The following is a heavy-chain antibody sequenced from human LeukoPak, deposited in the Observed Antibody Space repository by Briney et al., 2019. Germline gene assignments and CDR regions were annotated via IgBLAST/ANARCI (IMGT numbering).Heavy chain of an antibody. CDR1: GGSFSGYY. J-gene: IGHJ5*02. CDR3: ARRDSWFDP. Sequence: SETLSLTCAVYGGSFSGYYWSWIRQPPGKGLEWIGEINHSGNTNYNPSLKSRVTISVDTSKNQFSLKLSSVTAADTAVYYCARRDSWFDPWGQGTLVTVSS. D-gene: IGHD3-22*01. V-gene: IGHV4-34*01. CDR2: INHSGNT.